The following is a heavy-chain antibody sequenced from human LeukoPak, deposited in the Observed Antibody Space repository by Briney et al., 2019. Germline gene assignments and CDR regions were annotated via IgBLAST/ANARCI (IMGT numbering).Heavy chain of an antibody. CDR1: GDSMSGYY. V-gene: IGHV4-59*08. Sequence: SETLSLTCTVYGDSMSGYYWSWIRQPPGKGLEWIGYIYFSGSTNYNPSLKSRVSFSVDTSKNQFSLRLNSVTAADTAMYYCAKSGGYGLIDYWGQGTRVTVSS. CDR3: AKSGGYGLIDY. CDR2: IYFSGST. D-gene: IGHD1-26*01. J-gene: IGHJ4*02.